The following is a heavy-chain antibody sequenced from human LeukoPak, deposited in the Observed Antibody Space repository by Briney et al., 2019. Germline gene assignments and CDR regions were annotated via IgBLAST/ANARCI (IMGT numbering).Heavy chain of an antibody. CDR1: GFTFDDYG. D-gene: IGHD1-20*01. V-gene: IGHV3-20*04. CDR3: ARVRDRYNWNDFDY. CDR2: INWNGGST. Sequence: GGSLRLSCAASGFTFDDYGMSWVRQAPGKGLEWVSGINWNGGSTGYADSVKGRFTISRDNAKNSQYLQMSSLRAEDTALYYCARVRDRYNWNDFDYWGQGTLVTVSS. J-gene: IGHJ4*02.